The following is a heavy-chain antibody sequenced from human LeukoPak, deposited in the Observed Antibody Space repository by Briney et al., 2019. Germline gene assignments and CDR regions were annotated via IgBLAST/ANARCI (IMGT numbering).Heavy chain of an antibody. CDR3: ARVLGYCSGGSCYGRVDFDY. V-gene: IGHV3-48*04. J-gene: IGHJ4*02. D-gene: IGHD2-15*01. Sequence: PGGSLRLSSAASGFTFSSYSMNWVRQAPGKGLEWVLYISSSSSTIYYADSVKGRFTISRDNAKNSLYLQMNSLRAEDTAVYYCARVLGYCSGGSCYGRVDFDYWGQGTLVTVSS. CDR1: GFTFSSYS. CDR2: ISSSSSTI.